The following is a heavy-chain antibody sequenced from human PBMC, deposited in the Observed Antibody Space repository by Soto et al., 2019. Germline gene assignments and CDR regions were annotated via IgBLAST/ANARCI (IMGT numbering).Heavy chain of an antibody. V-gene: IGHV3-66*01. D-gene: IGHD2-15*01. J-gene: IGHJ6*03. CDR1: GFTVSSKY. CDR3: ARDDILCSGGSCYGVPMEV. CDR2: IQSGGTT. Sequence: EVQLVESGGGLVQPGGSLRLSCAASGFTVSSKYMSWVRQAPGKGLEWVSLIQSGGTTYYADSVKGRFTISRDSSKNMLHLQMDSLRAEDTAVYYCARDDILCSGGSCYGVPMEVWGKATTVTVSS.